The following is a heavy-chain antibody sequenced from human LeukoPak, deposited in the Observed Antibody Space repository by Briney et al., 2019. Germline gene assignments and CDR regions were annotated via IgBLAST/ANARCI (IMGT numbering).Heavy chain of an antibody. CDR2: ISSSSSTI. CDR1: GFTFSNAW. J-gene: IGHJ2*01. CDR3: ARDRITNNMCPFDL. V-gene: IGHV3-48*04. D-gene: IGHD3-10*01. Sequence: PGGSLRLSCAASGFTFSNAWMSWVRQAPGKGLEWVSYISSSSSTIYYADSVKGRFTISRDNAKNSLYLQMNSLRAEDTAVYYCARDRITNNMCPFDLWGRGTLVTVSS.